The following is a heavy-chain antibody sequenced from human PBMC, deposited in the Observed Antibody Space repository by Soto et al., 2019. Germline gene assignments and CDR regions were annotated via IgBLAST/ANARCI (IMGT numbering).Heavy chain of an antibody. CDR3: TREGQVGRQGTAYFFY. V-gene: IGHV4-4*02. J-gene: IGHJ4*02. Sequence: QVHLQESGPGLVRPSGTLSLTCAVSGGSVNSDNRWSWVRQPPGKGLEWIGEIHHSGSTNYNPSLKSRVTISVDKSGNQFSLKVNFMTAADTAMYSCTREGQVGRQGTAYFFYWGQGSLVTVSS. CDR2: IHHSGST. CDR1: GGSVNSDNR. D-gene: IGHD3-9*01.